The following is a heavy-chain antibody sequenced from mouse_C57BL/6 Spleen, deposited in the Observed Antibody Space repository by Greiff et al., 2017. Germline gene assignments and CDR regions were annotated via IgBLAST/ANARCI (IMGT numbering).Heavy chain of an antibody. V-gene: IGHV1-42*01. Sequence: VQLQQPGPELVKPGASVKISCKASGYSFTGYYMNWVKQSPEKSLEWIGEINPSTGGTTYNQKFKAKATLTVDKSSSTAYMQLKSLTSEDSAVXYCARGTAPFAYWGQGTLVTVSA. CDR2: INPSTGGT. D-gene: IGHD3-3*01. CDR1: GYSFTGYY. J-gene: IGHJ3*01. CDR3: ARGTAPFAY.